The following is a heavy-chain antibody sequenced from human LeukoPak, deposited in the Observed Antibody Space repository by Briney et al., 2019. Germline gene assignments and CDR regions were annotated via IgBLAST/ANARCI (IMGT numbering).Heavy chain of an antibody. D-gene: IGHD3-9*01. V-gene: IGHV7-4-1*02. CDR2: INTTTGNP. Sequence: ASVKVSCKPSGYTFTTFPINWVRQAPGQGLEWMGWINTTTGNPTYAQGLTGQFVFSLDTSVSTAYLQITSLKTEDIGVYYCARGHDTTGYFAYWGQGSLVTVSS. CDR1: GYTFTTFP. CDR3: ARGHDTTGYFAY. J-gene: IGHJ4*02.